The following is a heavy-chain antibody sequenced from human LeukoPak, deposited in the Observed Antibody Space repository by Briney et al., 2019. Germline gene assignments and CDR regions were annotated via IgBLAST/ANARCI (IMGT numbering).Heavy chain of an antibody. CDR3: ARELTGWLVQGSYYFVY. CDR1: GGTFSSYA. J-gene: IGHJ4*02. CDR2: IIPIFGTA. Sequence: SVKVSCKASGGTFSSYAISWVRQAPGQGLEWMGGIIPIFGTANYAQKFQGRVTITADESTSTAYMELSSLRSEDTAVYYCARELTGWLVQGSYYFVYWGQGTLVTVSS. D-gene: IGHD6-19*01. V-gene: IGHV1-69*13.